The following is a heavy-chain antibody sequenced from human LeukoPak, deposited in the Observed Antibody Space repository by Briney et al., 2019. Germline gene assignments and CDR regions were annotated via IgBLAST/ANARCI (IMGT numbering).Heavy chain of an antibody. Sequence: GGSLRLSCAASGFTFSSYSMNWVRQAPGEGLEWVSYISSSSSTIYYADSVKGRFTISRDNAKNSLYLQMNSLRDEDTAVYYCARAGYSYGSGSYPFDIWGQGTMVTVSS. CDR3: ARAGYSYGSGSYPFDI. CDR1: GFTFSSYS. J-gene: IGHJ3*02. CDR2: ISSSSSTI. D-gene: IGHD3-10*01. V-gene: IGHV3-48*02.